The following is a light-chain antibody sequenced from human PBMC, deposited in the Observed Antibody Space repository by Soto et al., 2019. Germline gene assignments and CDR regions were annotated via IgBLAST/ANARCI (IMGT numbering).Light chain of an antibody. CDR2: GAS. Sequence: EIVLPQSPGTLSLSPGESATLSCRASQSVSSSYLAWYQQKPGQAPRLLIYGASSRATGIPDRFSGSGSGTDFTLTISRLEPEDFAVYDCQQYGSSRTFGQGTKVDIK. CDR1: QSVSSSY. CDR3: QQYGSSRT. V-gene: IGKV3-20*01. J-gene: IGKJ1*01.